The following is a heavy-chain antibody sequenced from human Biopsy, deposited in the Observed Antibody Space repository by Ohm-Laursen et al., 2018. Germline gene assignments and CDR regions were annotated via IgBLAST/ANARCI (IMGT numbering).Heavy chain of an antibody. V-gene: IGHV1-8*01. Sequence: SSVKVSCKTSGYTFTSYEINWVRQATGQGLEWMGWMNPDSGNTGYAQNFQGRVTMTGNTSISTAYMELSSLRSGDTAVYFCARADPPLFYYGSGSSNWFDPWGQGTLVTVSS. CDR1: GYTFTSYE. CDR3: ARADPPLFYYGSGSSNWFDP. CDR2: MNPDSGNT. D-gene: IGHD3-10*01. J-gene: IGHJ5*02.